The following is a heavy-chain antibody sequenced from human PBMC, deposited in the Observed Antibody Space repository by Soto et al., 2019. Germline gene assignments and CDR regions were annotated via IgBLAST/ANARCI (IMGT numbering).Heavy chain of an antibody. D-gene: IGHD1-26*01. J-gene: IGHJ6*02. V-gene: IGHV3-33*01. CDR1: GFTFSSYG. Sequence: GGSLRLSCAASGFTFSSYGMHWVRQAPGKGLEWVAVIWYDGSNKYYADSVKGRFTISRDNSKNTLYLQMNSLRAEDTAVYYCARVGGDTPLEYYGMDVWGQGTTVTVSS. CDR3: ARVGGDTPLEYYGMDV. CDR2: IWYDGSNK.